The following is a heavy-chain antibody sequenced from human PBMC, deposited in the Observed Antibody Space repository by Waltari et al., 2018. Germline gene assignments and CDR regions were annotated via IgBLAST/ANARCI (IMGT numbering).Heavy chain of an antibody. CDR1: GYPFTHYH. CDR3: ARRSCTGECYAPYVY. V-gene: IGHV1-2*04. J-gene: IGHJ4*02. Sequence: QVQLVQSGAEVTKPGASVKVSCQPSGYPFTHYHIHWVRQAPGQGLEWMGWINPKSGGTYYAQTFQGWVTMTRDTSTSTVYMELSSLKSDDTAMYYCARRSCTGECYAPYVYWGQGSLVTVSS. D-gene: IGHD2-8*02. CDR2: INPKSGGT.